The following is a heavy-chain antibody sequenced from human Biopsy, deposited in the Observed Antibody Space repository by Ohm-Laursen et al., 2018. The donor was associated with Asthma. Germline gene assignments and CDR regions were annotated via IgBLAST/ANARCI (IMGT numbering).Heavy chain of an antibody. D-gene: IGHD7-27*01. J-gene: IGHJ5*02. CDR2: INPNGGAT. V-gene: IGHV1-2*06. CDR3: ARVQKSPGDRWFDP. CDR1: AYTLIGYH. Sequence: DSVNLSCKASAYTLIGYHLHWVRQAPGEGLEGMGRINPNGGATIYAQKFQCRVTMTRDTSISTAYMELSRLTSDDTAVYYCARVQKSPGDRWFDPWGQGTLVTVSS.